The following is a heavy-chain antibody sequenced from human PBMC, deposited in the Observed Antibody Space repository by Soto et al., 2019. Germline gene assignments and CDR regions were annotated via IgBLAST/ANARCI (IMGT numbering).Heavy chain of an antibody. Sequence: EVQLVESGGDLVQPGGSLRLSCAASRSTFSDHYMDWVRQAPGKGLEWVGRIGNKANSYTTEYAVSVKGRFTVSRDDSKSSLYLQMNSLKTEDTALYYCTRGYSSVSIYAFDIWGPGTMVTVSS. CDR1: RSTFSDHY. V-gene: IGHV3-72*01. CDR2: IGNKANSYTT. J-gene: IGHJ3*02. D-gene: IGHD2-21*01. CDR3: TRGYSSVSIYAFDI.